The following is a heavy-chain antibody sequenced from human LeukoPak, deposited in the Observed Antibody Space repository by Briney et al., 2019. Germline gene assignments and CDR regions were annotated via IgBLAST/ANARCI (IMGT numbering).Heavy chain of an antibody. CDR1: GYTFTGYY. CDR2: INPNRGGT. Sequence: GASVKVSCKASGYTFTGYYLHWVRQAPGQGLEWMGWINPNRGGTNHAQKFQGRVTMTRDTSTSTAYMELSRLTSDDTAVYYCARGVATIVNWFDPWGQGTLVTVSS. CDR3: ARGVATIVNWFDP. J-gene: IGHJ5*02. D-gene: IGHD5-12*01. V-gene: IGHV1-2*02.